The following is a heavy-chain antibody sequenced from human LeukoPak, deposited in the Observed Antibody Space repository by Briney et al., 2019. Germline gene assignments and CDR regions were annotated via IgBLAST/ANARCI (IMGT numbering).Heavy chain of an antibody. CDR2: INPNRGGT. Sequence: ASVKISCKASGYTFTGYYMHWVRQAPGQGLEWMGWINPNRGGTNYAQKFQGRVTMTRDTSISTAYMELSRLRSDDTAVYYCARGSSGWYLAEYFQHWGQGTLVTVSS. V-gene: IGHV1-2*02. D-gene: IGHD6-19*01. CDR3: ARGSSGWYLAEYFQH. CDR1: GYTFTGYY. J-gene: IGHJ1*01.